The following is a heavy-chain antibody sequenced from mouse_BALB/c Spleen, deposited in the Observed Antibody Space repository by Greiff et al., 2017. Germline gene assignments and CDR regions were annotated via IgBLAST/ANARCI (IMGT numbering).Heavy chain of an antibody. Sequence: EVQRVESGGGLVQPGGSMKLSCVASGFTFSSYWMSWVRQSPEKGLEWVAEIRLKSDNYATHYAESVKGKFTISRDDSKSRLYLQMNSLRAEDTGIYYCRGYGNYRFAYWGQGTLVTVSA. J-gene: IGHJ3*01. CDR2: IRLKSDNYAT. D-gene: IGHD2-10*02. CDR1: GFTFSSYW. CDR3: RGYGNYRFAY. V-gene: IGHV6-6*02.